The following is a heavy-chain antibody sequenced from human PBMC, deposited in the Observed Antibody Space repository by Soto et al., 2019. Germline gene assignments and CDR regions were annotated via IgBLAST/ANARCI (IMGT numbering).Heavy chain of an antibody. CDR2: IYYTGTT. CDR3: ARSNWNFPFDY. J-gene: IGHJ4*02. D-gene: IGHD1-7*01. Sequence: QVQLEESGPRLVKPSETLSLTCTVSGGSISSFYWNWIRQSPGKGLEWIGYIYYTGTTNYNPSLKSRVTMSLDTSKDQFSQNLTSVTAADTAVYYCARSNWNFPFDYWGQGTLVTVSS. CDR1: GGSISSFY. V-gene: IGHV4-59*01.